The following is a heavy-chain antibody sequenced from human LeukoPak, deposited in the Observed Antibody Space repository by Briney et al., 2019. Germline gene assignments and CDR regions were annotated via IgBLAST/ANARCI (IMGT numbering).Heavy chain of an antibody. CDR2: IDAKSGGT. V-gene: IGHV1-2*02. CDR3: ARWRGYSSGWSGPFDD. J-gene: IGHJ4*02. Sequence: ASVKVSCKASGYTFTGHYLHWVRQAPGLGLEWMGWIDAKSGGTKYAQRFQGRVAMTRDTSINTGYMELRSLTSDDPAVYYCARWRGYSSGWSGPFDDWGQGTLVTVSS. CDR1: GYTFTGHY. D-gene: IGHD6-13*01.